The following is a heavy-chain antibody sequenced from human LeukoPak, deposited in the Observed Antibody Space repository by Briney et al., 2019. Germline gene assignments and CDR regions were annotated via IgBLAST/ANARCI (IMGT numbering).Heavy chain of an antibody. CDR2: INHSGST. J-gene: IGHJ5*02. V-gene: IGHV4-34*01. CDR3: ARGRGQRLVYNWFDP. D-gene: IGHD6-13*01. CDR1: GGSFSGYY. Sequence: SETLSLTCAVYGGSFSGYYWSWIRQPPGKGLEWIGEINHSGSTNYNPSLKSRVTISVDTSKNQFSLKLSSVTAADTAVYYCARGRGQRLVYNWFDPWGQGTLVTVSS.